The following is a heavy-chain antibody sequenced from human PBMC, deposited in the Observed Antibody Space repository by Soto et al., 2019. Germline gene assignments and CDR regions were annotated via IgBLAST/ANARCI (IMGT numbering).Heavy chain of an antibody. V-gene: IGHV1-69*01. CDR1: GGTLITYA. Sequence: QVQLVQSGAEVKKPGSSVKVSCKASGGTLITYAFSWVRQAPGQGLEWMGGIIPILGTTNYTQKFQGRVTITADESTSTGDMVLSTLRSDDTAVYYCATTPRIAGGIPIDYWGQGTLVTVSS. J-gene: IGHJ4*02. CDR3: ATTPRIAGGIPIDY. CDR2: IIPILGTT. D-gene: IGHD1-26*01.